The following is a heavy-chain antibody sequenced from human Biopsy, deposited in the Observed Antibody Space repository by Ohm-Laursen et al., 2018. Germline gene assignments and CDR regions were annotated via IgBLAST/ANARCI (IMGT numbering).Heavy chain of an antibody. D-gene: IGHD5-12*01. CDR2: INQSGSN. J-gene: IGHJ6*02. CDR1: GESSSGYF. Sequence: TLTLTCAVNGESSSGYFWNWIRQPPGKGLEWIGEINQSGSNKYNPSLKRRATLSADSSNSQFSLRLTSVTAADTAIYYCARGSGYFKLDVWGQGTTVTVSS. CDR3: ARGSGYFKLDV. V-gene: IGHV4-34*01.